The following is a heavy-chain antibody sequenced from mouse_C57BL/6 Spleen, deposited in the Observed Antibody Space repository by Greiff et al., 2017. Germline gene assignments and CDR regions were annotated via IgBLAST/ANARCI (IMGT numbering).Heavy chain of an antibody. D-gene: IGHD1-1*01. CDR2: IRSKSNNYAT. CDR1: GFSFNTYA. V-gene: IGHV10-1*01. Sequence: GGGLVQPKGSLKLSCAASGFSFNTYAMNWVRQAPGKGLEWVARIRSKSNNYATYYADSVKDRFTISRDDSESMLYLQMNNLKTEDTAMYYCVRSYYGSVYFDYWGQGTTLTVSS. CDR3: VRSYYGSVYFDY. J-gene: IGHJ2*01.